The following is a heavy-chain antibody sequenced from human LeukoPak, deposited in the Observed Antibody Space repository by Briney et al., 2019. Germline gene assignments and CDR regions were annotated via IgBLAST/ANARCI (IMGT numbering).Heavy chain of an antibody. CDR3: ARDPRANVAFDV. J-gene: IGHJ3*01. Sequence: GGSLRLSCAVSGFTFSTYEMNWVRQAPGKGLEWVSYISSSGRTIYYADSVKGRFTISRDNAKNSLYLQMNSLRAEDTAVYYCARDPRANVAFDVWGQGTMVTVSS. D-gene: IGHD2-8*01. V-gene: IGHV3-48*03. CDR1: GFTFSTYE. CDR2: ISSSGRTI.